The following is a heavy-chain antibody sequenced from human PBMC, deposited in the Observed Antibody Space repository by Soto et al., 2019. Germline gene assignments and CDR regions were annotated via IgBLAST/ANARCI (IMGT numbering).Heavy chain of an antibody. Sequence: GASVKVSCKASGGTFSSYAISWVRQAPGQGLEWMGGIIPIFGTANYAQKFQGRVTITADKSTSTAYMELSSLRSEDTAVYYCARERRETVTTTAYYGMDVWGQGTTVTVSS. CDR3: ARERRETVTTTAYYGMDV. J-gene: IGHJ6*02. CDR1: GGTFSSYA. D-gene: IGHD4-17*01. CDR2: IIPIFGTA. V-gene: IGHV1-69*06.